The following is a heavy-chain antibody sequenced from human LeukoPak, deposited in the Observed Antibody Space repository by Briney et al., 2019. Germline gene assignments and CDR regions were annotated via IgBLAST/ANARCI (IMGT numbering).Heavy chain of an antibody. CDR1: GFTFSSYA. CDR3: AREPDYGDSY. J-gene: IGHJ4*02. CDR2: ISYDGSNK. D-gene: IGHD4-17*01. V-gene: IGHV3-30-3*01. Sequence: PGGSLRLSCAASGFTFSSYAMHWVRQAPGKGLEWVAVISYDGSNKYYADSVKGRFTISRDNSKNTLYLQMNSLRAEDTAVYYCAREPDYGDSYWGQGTLVTVSS.